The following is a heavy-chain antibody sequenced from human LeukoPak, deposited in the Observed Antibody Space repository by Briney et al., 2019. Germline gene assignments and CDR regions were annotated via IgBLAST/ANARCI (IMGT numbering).Heavy chain of an antibody. CDR2: INHSGST. V-gene: IGHV4-34*01. Sequence: PSETLSLTCAVYGGSFSGYYWSWIRQPPGKGLEWIGEINHSGSTNYNPSLKSRVTISVDTSKNQFSLKLSSVTAADTAVYYCARGLRYYYDSSGYYFWFDPWGQGTLVTVSS. D-gene: IGHD3-22*01. CDR1: GGSFSGYY. J-gene: IGHJ5*02. CDR3: ARGLRYYYDSSGYYFWFDP.